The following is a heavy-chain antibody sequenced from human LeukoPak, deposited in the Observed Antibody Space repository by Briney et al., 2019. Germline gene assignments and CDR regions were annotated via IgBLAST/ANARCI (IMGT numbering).Heavy chain of an antibody. CDR1: GYTFTSYA. J-gene: IGHJ6*02. CDR3: ARGWGYDLNYYYYGMDV. V-gene: IGHV7-4-1*02. D-gene: IGHD5-12*01. CDR2: INTNTGNP. Sequence: ASVKVSCKASGYTFTSYAMNWVRQAPGQGLEWMGWINTNTGNPTYAQGFTGRFVFSLDTSVSTAYLQISSLKAEDTAVYYCARGWGYDLNYYYYGMDVWGQGITVTVSS.